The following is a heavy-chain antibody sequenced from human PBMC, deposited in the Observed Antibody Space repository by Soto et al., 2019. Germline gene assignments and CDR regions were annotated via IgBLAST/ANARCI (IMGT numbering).Heavy chain of an antibody. D-gene: IGHD5-18*01. CDR2: INPNSGGT. J-gene: IGHJ4*02. Sequence: ASVKVSCKASGYTFTGYYMHWVRQAPGQGLEWMGWINPNSGGTIYAQKCQGIVTMTEDTSTDTAYMELSSLRSEDTAAYYCATAHIGGGWIQLWDYLDYWGQGTLVTVSS. CDR3: ATAHIGGGWIQLWDYLDY. CDR1: GYTFTGYY. V-gene: IGHV1-2*02.